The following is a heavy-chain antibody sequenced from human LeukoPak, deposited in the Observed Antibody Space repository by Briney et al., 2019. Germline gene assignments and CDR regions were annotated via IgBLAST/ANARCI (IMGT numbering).Heavy chain of an antibody. V-gene: IGHV4-38-2*01. D-gene: IGHD3-22*01. Sequence: SETLSLTCAVSGYSITTVYYWGWIRQPPGKGLEWIGSIHHSGNTYYKSSLKSRLTISVDTSKNQFSLKLSSVTAADTAVYYCALHYTDSSGNQHRFDPWGQGTLVTVSS. CDR3: ALHYTDSSGNQHRFDP. CDR1: GYSITTVYY. CDR2: IHHSGNT. J-gene: IGHJ5*02.